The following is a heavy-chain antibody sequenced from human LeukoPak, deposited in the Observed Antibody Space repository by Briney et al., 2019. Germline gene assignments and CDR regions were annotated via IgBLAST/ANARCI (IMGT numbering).Heavy chain of an antibody. Sequence: TGGSLRLSCAASGFTFSSYDMHWVRQATGKGLEWVSAIGTAGDTYYPGSVKGRFTISRENAKNSLYLQMNSLRAGDTAVYYCARSRGSYYYYYGMDVWGQGTTVTVSS. J-gene: IGHJ6*02. D-gene: IGHD1-26*01. CDR2: IGTAGDT. V-gene: IGHV3-13*01. CDR3: ARSRGSYYYYYGMDV. CDR1: GFTFSSYD.